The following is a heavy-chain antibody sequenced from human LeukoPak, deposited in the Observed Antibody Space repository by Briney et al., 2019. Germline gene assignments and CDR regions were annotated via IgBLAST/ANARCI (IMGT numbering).Heavy chain of an antibody. V-gene: IGHV3-9*01. Sequence: GGSLRLSCAASGFTFDDYAMHWVRQAPGKGLEWVSGISWNSGSIGYADSVKGRFTISRDNAKNSLYLQMNSLRDEDTALYYCAKGXXXDYGPXXXWGRGXXXXVS. CDR3: AKGXXXDYGPXXX. CDR1: GFTFDDYA. J-gene: IGHJ4*02. CDR2: ISWNSGSI. D-gene: IGHD4-17*01.